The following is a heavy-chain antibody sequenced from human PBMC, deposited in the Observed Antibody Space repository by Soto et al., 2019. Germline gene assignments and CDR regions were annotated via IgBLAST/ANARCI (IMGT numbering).Heavy chain of an antibody. D-gene: IGHD1-26*01. J-gene: IGHJ2*01. V-gene: IGHV4-30-4*01. CDR2: IYDSGST. Sequence: PSETLSLTCTVSGGSISSGDYYWSWIRQPPGKGLEWIGYIYDSGSTYYNASLKSRVTISLDTSRNQFSLKLTSVSAADTAVYYCASLGGTSRLWYFDLWGRGTLVTVSS. CDR3: ASLGGTSRLWYFDL. CDR1: GGSISSGDYY.